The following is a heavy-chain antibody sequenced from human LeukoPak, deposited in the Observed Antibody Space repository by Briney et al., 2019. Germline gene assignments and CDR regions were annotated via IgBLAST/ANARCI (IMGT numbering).Heavy chain of an antibody. CDR2: ISSSGSTI. V-gene: IGHV3-11*04. J-gene: IGHJ4*02. Sequence: GGSLRLSCAASGFTFSDYYMSWIRQAPGKGLEWVSYISSSGSTIYYADSVKGRFTISRDNAKNSLYLQMNSLRAEDTAVYYCAREAQVITMVRGYFDYWGQGTLVTVSS. D-gene: IGHD3-10*01. CDR3: AREAQVITMVRGYFDY. CDR1: GFTFSDYY.